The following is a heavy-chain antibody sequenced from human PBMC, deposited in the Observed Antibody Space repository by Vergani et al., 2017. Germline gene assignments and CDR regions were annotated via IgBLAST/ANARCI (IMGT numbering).Heavy chain of an antibody. CDR1: GFTFSSYG. Sequence: QVQLVESGGGVVQPGRSLRLSCAASGFTFSSYGMHWVRQAPGKGLEWVAVISYDGSNKYYADSVKGRFTISRDNSKNTLYLQMNSLRAEDTAVYYCARSNIVVVTAAFLDFDYWGQGTLVTVSS. CDR2: ISYDGSNK. CDR3: ARSNIVVVTAAFLDFDY. V-gene: IGHV3-30*19. J-gene: IGHJ4*02. D-gene: IGHD2-21*02.